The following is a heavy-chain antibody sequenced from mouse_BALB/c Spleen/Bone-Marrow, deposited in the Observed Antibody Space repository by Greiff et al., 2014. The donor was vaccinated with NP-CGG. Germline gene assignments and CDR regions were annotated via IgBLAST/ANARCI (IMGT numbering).Heavy chain of an antibody. J-gene: IGHJ4*01. CDR2: ISSGGSYT. CDR1: GFTFSSYT. CDR3: TRDPFYYGSSYARDY. V-gene: IGHV5-6-4*01. Sequence: EVMLVESGGGLVKPGGSLKLSCAASGFTFSSYTMSWVRQTPEKRLEWVATISSGGSYTYYPDSVKGRFTISRDNAKNTLYLQMSSLKSEDTAMYYCTRDPFYYGSSYARDYWGQGTSGTVSS. D-gene: IGHD1-1*01.